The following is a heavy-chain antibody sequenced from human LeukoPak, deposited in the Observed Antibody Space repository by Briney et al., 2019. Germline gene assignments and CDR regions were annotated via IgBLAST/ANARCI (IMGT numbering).Heavy chain of an antibody. CDR2: ISGSGGST. D-gene: IGHD6-13*01. CDR1: GFTFSSYA. CDR3: AKRLAYSSSWSLFDY. Sequence: GGSLRLSCAASGFTFSSYAMSWVRQAPGKGLEWVSAISGSGGSTYYADSVKGRFTISRDNSKNTLYLQMNSLRAEDTAVYYCAKRLAYSSSWSLFDYWGQGTLVTVSS. J-gene: IGHJ4*02. V-gene: IGHV3-23*01.